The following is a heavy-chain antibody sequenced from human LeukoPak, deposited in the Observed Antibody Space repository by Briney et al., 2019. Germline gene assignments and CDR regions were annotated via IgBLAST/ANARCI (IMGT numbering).Heavy chain of an antibody. V-gene: IGHV4-4*07. CDR1: GGSISSYY. CDR3: ARDKEWELLKDWFDP. J-gene: IGHJ5*02. Sequence: PSQTLSLTCPVSGGSISSYYWSWIRQPAGKGLEWIGRIYTSGSTNYNPSLKSRVTMSVDTSKNQFSLKLSSVTAADTAVYYCARDKEWELLKDWFDPWGQGTLVTVSS. CDR2: IYTSGST. D-gene: IGHD1-26*01.